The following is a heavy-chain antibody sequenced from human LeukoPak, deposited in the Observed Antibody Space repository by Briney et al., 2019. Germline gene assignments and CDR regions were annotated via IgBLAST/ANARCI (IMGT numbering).Heavy chain of an antibody. J-gene: IGHJ4*02. Sequence: ASVKASCKASGYTFTSYGISWVRQAPGQGLEWMGWISAYNGNTNYAQKLQGRVTMTTDTSTSTAYMELRSLRSDDTAVYYCARGCSSTSCSIPSNYWGQGTLVTVSS. CDR1: GYTFTSYG. V-gene: IGHV1-18*01. D-gene: IGHD2-2*01. CDR3: ARGCSSTSCSIPSNY. CDR2: ISAYNGNT.